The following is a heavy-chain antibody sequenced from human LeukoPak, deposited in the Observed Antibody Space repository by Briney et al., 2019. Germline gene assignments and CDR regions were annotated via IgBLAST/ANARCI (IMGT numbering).Heavy chain of an antibody. CDR3: AREFHVPYYDILTGYYNYWFDP. V-gene: IGHV1-18*01. CDR1: GYTFTGYG. Sequence: ASVKVSCKASGYTFTGYGISWVRQAPGQGLEWMGWISAYNGNTNYAQKLQGRVTVTTDTSTSTAYMELRSLRSDDTAVYYCAREFHVPYYDILTGYYNYWFDPWGQGTLVTVSS. J-gene: IGHJ5*02. CDR2: ISAYNGNT. D-gene: IGHD3-9*01.